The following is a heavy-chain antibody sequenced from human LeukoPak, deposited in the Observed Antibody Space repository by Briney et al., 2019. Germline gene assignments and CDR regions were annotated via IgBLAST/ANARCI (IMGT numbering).Heavy chain of an antibody. CDR3: ARGSAPHHSGSYTPCDY. J-gene: IGHJ4*02. Sequence: ASVKVSCKASGYTFTGYYMHWVRQAPGQGLEWMGWINPNSGGTNYAQKFQGRVTMTRDTSISTAYMELRSLRSDDTAVYYCARGSAPHHSGSYTPCDYWGQGTLVTVSS. CDR2: INPNSGGT. V-gene: IGHV1-2*02. D-gene: IGHD3-10*01. CDR1: GYTFTGYY.